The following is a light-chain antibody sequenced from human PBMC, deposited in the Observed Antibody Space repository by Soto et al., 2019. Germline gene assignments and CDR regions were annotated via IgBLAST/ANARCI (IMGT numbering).Light chain of an antibody. J-gene: IGKJ5*01. CDR2: MAS. CDR3: QQYNTYSIT. Sequence: DIPVTPSPSSLSASVGDRITITCQALQNIKKYLKWCQQKPGKAPKLLIYMASSLESGVPSRFSGSGSGTEFTLTISSLQPDDFATYYCQQYNTYSITFGQGTRLEIK. V-gene: IGKV1-5*03. CDR1: QNIKKY.